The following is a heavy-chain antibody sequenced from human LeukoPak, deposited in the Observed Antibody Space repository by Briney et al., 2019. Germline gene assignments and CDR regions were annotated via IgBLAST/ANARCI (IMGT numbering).Heavy chain of an antibody. V-gene: IGHV3-30*02. CDR3: AKVQKDTAMVKDYYYVDV. CDR2: IRYDGSNK. Sequence: GGSLRLSCAASGFTFSSYGMHWVRQAPGKGLEWVAFIRYDGSNKYYADSVKGRFTISRDNSKNTLYLQMNSLRAEDTAVYYCAKVQKDTAMVKDYYYVDVWGKGTTVTVSS. J-gene: IGHJ6*03. D-gene: IGHD5-18*01. CDR1: GFTFSSYG.